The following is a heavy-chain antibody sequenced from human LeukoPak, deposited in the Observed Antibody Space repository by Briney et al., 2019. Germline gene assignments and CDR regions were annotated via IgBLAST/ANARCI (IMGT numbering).Heavy chain of an antibody. CDR3: ARGRYSEIYY. V-gene: IGHV4-59*01. D-gene: IGHD1-1*01. J-gene: IGHJ4*02. CDR1: GGSISSYY. Sequence: KPSETLSLTCTVSGGSISSYYWSWIRQPPGKGLEWIGYIYYSGSTNYNPSLKSRVTISVDTSKNQFSLKLSSVTAADTAVYYCARGRYSEIYYWGQGTLVTVSS. CDR2: IYYSGST.